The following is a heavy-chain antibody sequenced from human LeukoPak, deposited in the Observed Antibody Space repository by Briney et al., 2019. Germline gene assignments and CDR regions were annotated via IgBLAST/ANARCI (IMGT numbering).Heavy chain of an antibody. J-gene: IGHJ4*02. Sequence: TGGSLRLSCAASGFTFDDYAMHWVRQAPGKGVEGVSGISWNSGSIGYADSVKGRFTIFRDNAKHSLYLQMNSLIAEDTALYYCAILCGGYDPTIDYWGQGTLVTVSS. CDR2: ISWNSGSI. D-gene: IGHD5-12*01. CDR1: GFTFDDYA. CDR3: AILCGGYDPTIDY. V-gene: IGHV3-9*01.